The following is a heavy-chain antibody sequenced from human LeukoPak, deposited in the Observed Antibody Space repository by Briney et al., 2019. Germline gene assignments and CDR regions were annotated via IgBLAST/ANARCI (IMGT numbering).Heavy chain of an antibody. V-gene: IGHV3-23*01. CDR2: ISGRGGST. J-gene: IGHJ4*02. CDR1: GFTFSSYA. D-gene: IGHD4-17*01. Sequence: GGSLRLSCAASGFTFSSYAMSWVRQAPGKGLEWVSAISGRGGSTYYADSVKGRFTISGDDSKNTLYLQMNSLRAEDTAVYYCAESVTKYYWGQGTLVTVSS. CDR3: AESVTKYY.